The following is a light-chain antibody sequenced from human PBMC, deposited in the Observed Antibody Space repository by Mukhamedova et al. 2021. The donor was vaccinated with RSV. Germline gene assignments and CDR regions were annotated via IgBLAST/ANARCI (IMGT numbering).Light chain of an antibody. J-gene: IGKJ4*01. V-gene: IGKV1-5*03. Sequence: WYQRRVHGKAPKLLIYKASSFESGVPSRFSGSGSGTEFTLTVSSLQPDDFSSYYCHPSPRFPPLTFCG. CDR3: HPSPRFPPLT. CDR2: KAS.